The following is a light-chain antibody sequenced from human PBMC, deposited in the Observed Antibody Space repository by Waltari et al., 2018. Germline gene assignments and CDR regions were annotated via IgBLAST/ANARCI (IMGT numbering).Light chain of an antibody. CDR2: DVS. J-gene: IGLJ3*02. Sequence: QSALTQPRSVSGSPGQSVTISCTGTSSAVGGYNHVSWYQPHPGKAPKLMIYDVSKRPSGVPDRFSGSKSGNTASLTISGLQAEDEADYYCCSYAGSYTLVFGGGTKLTVL. CDR3: CSYAGSYTLV. V-gene: IGLV2-11*01. CDR1: SSAVGGYNH.